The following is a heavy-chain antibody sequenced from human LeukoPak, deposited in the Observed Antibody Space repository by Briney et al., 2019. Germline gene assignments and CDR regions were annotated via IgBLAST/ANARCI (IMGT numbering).Heavy chain of an antibody. CDR1: GGSISSGSYY. D-gene: IGHD5-24*01. Sequence: PSQTLSLTCTVSGGSISSGSYYWSWIRQPAGKGLEWIGRIYTSGSTNYNPSLKSRVTISVDTSKNQFSLKLSSVTAADTAVYYCARDGEMATIKVGAFDIWGQGTMVTVSS. V-gene: IGHV4-61*02. CDR2: IYTSGST. CDR3: ARDGEMATIKVGAFDI. J-gene: IGHJ3*02.